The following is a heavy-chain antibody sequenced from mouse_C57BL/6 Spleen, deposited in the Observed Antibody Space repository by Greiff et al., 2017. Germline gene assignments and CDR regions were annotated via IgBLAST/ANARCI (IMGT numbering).Heavy chain of an antibody. CDR2: IDPETGGT. CDR3: TRYGTGTGY. Sequence: QVQLKQSGAELVRPGASVTLSCKASGYTFTDYAMHWVKQTPVHGLEWIGAIDPETGGTAYNQKFKGKAILTADKSSSTAYMELRSLTSEDSAVYYCTRYGTGTGYWGQGTTLTVSS. D-gene: IGHD4-1*01. V-gene: IGHV1-15*01. J-gene: IGHJ2*01. CDR1: GYTFTDYA.